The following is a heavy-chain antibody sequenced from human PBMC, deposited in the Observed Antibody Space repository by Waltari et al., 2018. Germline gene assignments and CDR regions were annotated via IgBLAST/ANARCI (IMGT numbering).Heavy chain of an antibody. CDR1: GFTFSSYA. V-gene: IGHV3-23*03. CDR2: SYSGGST. J-gene: IGHJ5*02. D-gene: IGHD3-16*01. Sequence: EVQLLESGGGLVQPGGSLRLSCAASGFTFSSYAMSWVGQAPGKGLEWVSVSYSGGSTYYADSVKGRFTISRDNSKNTLYLQMNSLRAEDTAVYHCAKEDFGGVDHWGQGTLVTVSS. CDR3: AKEDFGGVDH.